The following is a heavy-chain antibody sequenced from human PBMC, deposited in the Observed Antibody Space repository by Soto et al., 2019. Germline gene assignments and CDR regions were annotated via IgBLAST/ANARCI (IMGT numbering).Heavy chain of an antibody. D-gene: IGHD3-10*01. CDR2: IKKDGSEK. V-gene: IGHV3-7*03. Sequence: EVQLVESGGGLVQPGGSLRLSCEVSGFTFSNFWMTWVRQAPGKGLEWVANIKKDGSEKNFVDSVKGRFTISRDNAKNSLYLQMNSLRAEDTAVYYCTTWGLLTLRYWGQGALVTVSS. J-gene: IGHJ4*02. CDR3: TTWGLLTLRY. CDR1: GFTFSNFW.